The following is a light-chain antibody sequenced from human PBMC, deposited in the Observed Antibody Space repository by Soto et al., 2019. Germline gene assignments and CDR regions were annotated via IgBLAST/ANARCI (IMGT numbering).Light chain of an antibody. CDR1: QGIRKD. Sequence: AIQMTQSPSSLSTSVGDRVTITCRASQGIRKDLGWYQQKPGKAPKLLLYAASKLQSGVPSRFIGSGSGAEFALTITSRQPEDFATDFCLQDYRYPYTFGQGTELEIK. J-gene: IGKJ2*01. CDR3: LQDYRYPYT. V-gene: IGKV1-6*01. CDR2: AAS.